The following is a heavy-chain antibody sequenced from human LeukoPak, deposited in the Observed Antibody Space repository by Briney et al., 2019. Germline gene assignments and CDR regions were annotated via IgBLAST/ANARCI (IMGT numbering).Heavy chain of an antibody. V-gene: IGHV1-69*04. CDR3: ARTPTDNQYYYGMDV. J-gene: IGHJ6*02. CDR2: IIPILGIA. Sequence: ASVTVSFTASGGTFSSYAISWVRQAPGQGLEWMGRIIPILGIANYAQKFQGRVTITADKSTSTAYMELSSLRSEDTAVYYCARTPTDNQYYYGMDVWGQGTTVTVSS. CDR1: GGTFSSYA. D-gene: IGHD1-20*01.